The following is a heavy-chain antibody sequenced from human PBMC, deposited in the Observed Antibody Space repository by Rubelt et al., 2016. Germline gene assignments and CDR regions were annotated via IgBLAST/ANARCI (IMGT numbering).Heavy chain of an antibody. Sequence: AASGFTFSSYSTNWVRQAPGKGLEWVSSISSSSSYIYYADSVKGRFTISRDNAKNSLYLQMNSLRAEDTAVYYCARELSGSYYARSYYYYYGMDVWGQGTTVTVSS. D-gene: IGHD1-26*01. CDR2: ISSSSSYI. J-gene: IGHJ6*02. CDR3: ARELSGSYYARSYYYYYGMDV. V-gene: IGHV3-21*01. CDR1: GFTFSSYS.